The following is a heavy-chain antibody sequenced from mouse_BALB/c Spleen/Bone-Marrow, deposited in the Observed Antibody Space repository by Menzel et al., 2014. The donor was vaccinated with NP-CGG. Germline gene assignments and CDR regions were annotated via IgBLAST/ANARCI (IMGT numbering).Heavy chain of an antibody. J-gene: IGHJ3*01. D-gene: IGHD1-1*01. Sequence: VQLQQPGAELVKPGASVKLSCTASGFNIKDTYMHWVRQRPEQGLEWIGRIGPANGNTKYDPKFQGKATITADTSSNTAYLQLSSLTSEDTAVYYCASYYYGRSSFTYWGQGTLVTVSA. V-gene: IGHV14-3*02. CDR3: ASYYYGRSSFTY. CDR1: GFNIKDTY. CDR2: IGPANGNT.